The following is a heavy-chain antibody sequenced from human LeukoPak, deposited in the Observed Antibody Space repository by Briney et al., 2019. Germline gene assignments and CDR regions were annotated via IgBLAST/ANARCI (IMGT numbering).Heavy chain of an antibody. CDR1: GFTFSSYA. CDR3: VRSDYYYGSGSYHFAY. D-gene: IGHD3-10*01. J-gene: IGHJ4*02. V-gene: IGHV3-30*04. Sequence: PGGSLRLSCAASGFTFSSYAMHWVRQAPGKGLEWVAVTSYDGSNKYYADSVKGRFTISRDNSKNTLYLQMNSLRAEHTAVYYCVRSDYYYGSGSYHFAYWGQGTLVTVSS. CDR2: TSYDGSNK.